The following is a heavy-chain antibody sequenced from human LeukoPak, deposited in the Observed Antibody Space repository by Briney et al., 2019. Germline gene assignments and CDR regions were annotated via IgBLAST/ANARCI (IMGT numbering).Heavy chain of an antibody. V-gene: IGHV3-23*01. CDR3: AKSHASIWNVYDY. CDR1: GFTFSGYA. Sequence: GGSLRLSCAASGFTFSGYAMSWVRLAPGKGLEWVSAITAGGDGTYYADSVKGRFTISRDNLKNMVFFQMNSLRAEDTVIYYCAKSHASIWNVYDYWGQGTLVTVSS. D-gene: IGHD1-1*01. CDR2: ITAGGDGT. J-gene: IGHJ4*02.